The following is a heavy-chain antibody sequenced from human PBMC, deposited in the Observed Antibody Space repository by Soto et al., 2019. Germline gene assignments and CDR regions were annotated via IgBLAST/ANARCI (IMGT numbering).Heavy chain of an antibody. D-gene: IGHD2-15*01. V-gene: IGHV1-69*02. CDR1: GGTFSSYT. CDR3: ASLVGYCSGGSCRRHG. J-gene: IGHJ4*02. CDR2: IIPILGIA. Sequence: GASVKVSCKASGGTFSSYTISWVRQAPGQGLEWMGRIIPILGIANYAQKFQGRVTITADKSTSTAYMELSSLRSEDTAVYYCASLVGYCSGGSCRRHGWGQGTLVTAPQ.